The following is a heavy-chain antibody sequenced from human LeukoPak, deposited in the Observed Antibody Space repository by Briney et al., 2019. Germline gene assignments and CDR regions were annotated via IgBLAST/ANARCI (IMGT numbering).Heavy chain of an antibody. D-gene: IGHD3-10*01. CDR2: ISYDGSNQ. CDR1: GFTFSSCA. Sequence: GRSLRLSCAASGFTFSSCAMHWVRQAPGKGLEWVAIISYDGSNQYYADSVKGRFTISRDNSKNTLSLQMNSLRAEDTAVYYCARDQAPYGSGTGTYFDYWGQGTLSPSPQ. CDR3: ARDQAPYGSGTGTYFDY. V-gene: IGHV3-30-3*01. J-gene: IGHJ4*02.